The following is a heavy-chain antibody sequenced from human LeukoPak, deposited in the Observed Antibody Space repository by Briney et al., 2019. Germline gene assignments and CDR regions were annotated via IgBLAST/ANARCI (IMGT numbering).Heavy chain of an antibody. CDR2: IKQDGSEK. CDR3: ARDQAIMFFDN. CDR1: GFTFSNYW. D-gene: IGHD2-8*01. Sequence: PGGSLRLSCAASGFTFSNYWMSWVRQAPGKGLEYVANIKQDGSEKYYVDSVKGRFTISRDNAKSSLYLQMNSLRAEDTAVYYCARDQAIMFFDNWGQGTLVTVSS. J-gene: IGHJ4*02. V-gene: IGHV3-7*01.